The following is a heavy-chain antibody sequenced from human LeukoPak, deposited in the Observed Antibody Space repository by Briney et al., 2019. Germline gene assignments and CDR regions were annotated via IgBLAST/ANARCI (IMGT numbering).Heavy chain of an antibody. CDR1: GYTFTSYG. Sequence: ASVKVSCKASGYTFTSYGISWVRQAPGQGLEWMGWINPNSGGTNYAQKFQGRVTMTRDTSISTAYMELSRLRSDDTAVYYCAMMEGNYYDSSGYYYWGQGTLVTVSS. CDR3: AMMEGNYYDSSGYYY. V-gene: IGHV1-2*02. CDR2: INPNSGGT. D-gene: IGHD3-22*01. J-gene: IGHJ4*02.